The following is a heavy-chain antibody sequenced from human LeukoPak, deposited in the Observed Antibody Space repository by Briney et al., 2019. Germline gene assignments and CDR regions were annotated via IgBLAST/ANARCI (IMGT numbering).Heavy chain of an antibody. CDR3: ASGNLLYSSSLLDLFYFDY. J-gene: IGHJ4*02. D-gene: IGHD6-6*01. Sequence: GASVKVSCKASGYTFTSYGISWVRQAPGQGLEWMGWISAYNGSTNYAQKLKGRVTMTTDTSTSTAYMELRSLRSDDTAVYYCASGNLLYSSSLLDLFYFDYWGQGTLVTVSS. CDR1: GYTFTSYG. V-gene: IGHV1-18*01. CDR2: ISAYNGST.